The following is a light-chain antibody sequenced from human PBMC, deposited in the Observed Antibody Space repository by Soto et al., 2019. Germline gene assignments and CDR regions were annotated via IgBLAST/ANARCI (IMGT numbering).Light chain of an antibody. CDR2: GTS. V-gene: IGKV3-15*01. Sequence: EIVMTQSPVTLSVSPGERAALSCRASQSVGSNFAWYQQRPGQAPRVLIYGTSTRATGVPARFSGRGSGTDFTLTISSLQSEDFAVYYCQQYNNWPYTFGQGTRLEIK. CDR3: QQYNNWPYT. CDR1: QSVGSN. J-gene: IGKJ2*01.